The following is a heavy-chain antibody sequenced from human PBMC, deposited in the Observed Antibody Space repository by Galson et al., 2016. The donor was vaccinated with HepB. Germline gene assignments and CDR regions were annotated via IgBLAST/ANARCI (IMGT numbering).Heavy chain of an antibody. CDR3: AKARSSTERGVYGAFFFDS. CDR2: ISGGGIST. Sequence: SLRLSCAASGFTFNNYGMSWVRQAPGKGLEWVSGISGGGISTSFADSVKGRFTISRDTPRNTLYRQMNSLRADDTAVYFCAKARSSTERGVYGAFFFDSWGQGALVTVSS. V-gene: IGHV3-23*01. CDR1: GFTFNNYG. J-gene: IGHJ4*02. D-gene: IGHD3-10*01.